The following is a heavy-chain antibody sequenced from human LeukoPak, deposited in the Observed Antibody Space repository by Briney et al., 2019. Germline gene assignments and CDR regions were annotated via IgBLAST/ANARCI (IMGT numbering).Heavy chain of an antibody. CDR3: VRVTTTSYYDSGGYCDY. CDR1: GFTFSTYR. D-gene: IGHD3-22*01. J-gene: IGHJ4*02. CDR2: IRSTSSHI. Sequence: KPGGSLRLSCAASGFTFSTYRMNWVRQAPGKGLEWVSSIRSTSSHIYYADSVKGRFTISIDNAKNSLHLQMNSLRADDSAVYYCVRVTTTSYYDSGGYCDYWGQGTLVTVSS. V-gene: IGHV3-21*01.